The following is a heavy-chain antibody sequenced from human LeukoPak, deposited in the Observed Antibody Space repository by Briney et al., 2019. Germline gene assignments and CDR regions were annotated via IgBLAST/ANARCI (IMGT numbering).Heavy chain of an antibody. D-gene: IGHD3-10*01. CDR1: GFAFNTYA. CDR3: AREILGSGSYPDF. Sequence: PGGSLRLSCAASGFAFNTYAMHWVRQAPGQGLEWVALIWHDGSHKFYSNSVRGQFTISRDNSKNTVSLQMNNLRPEDTAVYYCAREILGSGSYPDFWGQRTLVTVSS. V-gene: IGHV3-33*01. CDR2: IWHDGSHK. J-gene: IGHJ4*02.